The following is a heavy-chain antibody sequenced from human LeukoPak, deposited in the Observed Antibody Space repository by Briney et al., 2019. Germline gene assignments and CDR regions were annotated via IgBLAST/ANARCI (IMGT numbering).Heavy chain of an antibody. CDR2: IWFDGGKI. J-gene: IGHJ4*02. V-gene: IGHV3-33*01. D-gene: IGHD4-17*01. Sequence: PGGSLRLSCAASGFPFSSYAMHWLRQAPGKGLEWVAVIWFDGGKIYYADSVKGRFTISRDNSKNTVYLQMNSLRAEDTALYYCARDYDYGDYPGYWGQGTLVTVSS. CDR1: GFPFSSYA. CDR3: ARDYDYGDYPGY.